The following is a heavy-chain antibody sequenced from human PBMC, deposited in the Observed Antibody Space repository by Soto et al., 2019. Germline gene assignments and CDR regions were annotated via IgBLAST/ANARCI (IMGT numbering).Heavy chain of an antibody. CDR1: GGTFSSYA. D-gene: IGHD3-22*01. Sequence: QVQLVQSGAEVKKPGSSVKVSCKASGGTFSSYAISWVRQAPGQGLEWMGGIIPIFGTANYAQKFQGRVTITADKSTSTAYMELSSLRSEETAVYYCARDYYDSSGCQVDYYYYGMDVWGQGTTVTVSS. CDR3: ARDYYDSSGCQVDYYYYGMDV. J-gene: IGHJ6*02. CDR2: IIPIFGTA. V-gene: IGHV1-69*06.